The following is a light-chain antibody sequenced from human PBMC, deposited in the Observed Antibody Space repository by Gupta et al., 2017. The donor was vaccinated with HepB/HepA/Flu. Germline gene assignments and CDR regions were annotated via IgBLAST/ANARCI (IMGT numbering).Light chain of an antibody. Sequence: EMVLTQSPGTLSLSPGERANLSCRASQSVTSSYLAWYQQKPGQTPRLLIYGASSRTTGIPDKFSGSGSGTDFTLTISILEPEDFAVYYCQHYGNSLTFGGGTKVEIK. CDR3: QHYGNSLT. V-gene: IGKV3-20*01. CDR1: QSVTSSY. J-gene: IGKJ4*01. CDR2: GAS.